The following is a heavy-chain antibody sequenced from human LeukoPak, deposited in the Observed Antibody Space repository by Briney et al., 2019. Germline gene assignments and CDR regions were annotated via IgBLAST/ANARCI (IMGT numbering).Heavy chain of an antibody. D-gene: IGHD5-12*01. Sequence: SETLSLTCTVSGGSISSANYYWAWIRQPPGTGLEWIGDVYYSGTTYYNPSLKNRVTTSVDTSKNQFSLKLSSVTAADTAVYYCARLGYSGYPRVNYYYYYMDVWGKGTTVTVSS. CDR2: VYYSGTT. CDR3: ARLGYSGYPRVNYYYYYMDV. CDR1: GGSISSANYY. V-gene: IGHV4-39*07. J-gene: IGHJ6*03.